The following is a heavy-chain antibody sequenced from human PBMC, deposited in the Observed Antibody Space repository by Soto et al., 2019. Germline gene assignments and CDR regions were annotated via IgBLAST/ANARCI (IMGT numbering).Heavy chain of an antibody. CDR1: GYVFLRYW. CDR2: IYPGDSITKYDSDI. D-gene: IGHD3-22*01. J-gene: IGHJ4*02. Sequence: PGESLKISCKVSGYVFLRYWIGWVRQTPGKGLEWVAIIYPGDSITKYDSDIKYSPSFQGQVTISVDRSISTAYLQWISLKASDTAIYYCTRPGREPYDSDDYYSYFDYWGQGTPVTVSS. V-gene: IGHV5-51*01. CDR3: TRPGREPYDSDDYYSYFDY.